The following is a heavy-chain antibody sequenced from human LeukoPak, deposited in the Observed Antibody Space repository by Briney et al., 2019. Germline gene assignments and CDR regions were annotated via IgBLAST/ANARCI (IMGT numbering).Heavy chain of an antibody. Sequence: GASVKVSCKASGYTFTSYGISWVRQAPGQGLEWMGWISAYNGNTNYAQKLQGRVTMTTDTSTSTAYMEPRSLRSDDTAVYYCARGSGCSGGSCYSHWFDPWGQGTLVTVSS. D-gene: IGHD2-15*01. CDR1: GYTFTSYG. CDR2: ISAYNGNT. V-gene: IGHV1-18*01. J-gene: IGHJ5*02. CDR3: ARGSGCSGGSCYSHWFDP.